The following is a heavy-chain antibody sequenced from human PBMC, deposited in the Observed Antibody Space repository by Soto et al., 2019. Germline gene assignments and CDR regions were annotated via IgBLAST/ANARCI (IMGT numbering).Heavy chain of an antibody. CDR3: ARRVGRARFDY. D-gene: IGHD6-13*01. CDR2: IYYSVST. Sequence: QLQLQESGPGLVKPSETLSLTCTVSGGSISRSSYYWGWIRQPPGKGLEWIGSIYYSVSTYYNPSLTSRVTIPVDTSKNQFSLKLSSATAADTAVYYCARRVGRARFDYWGQGTLVTVSS. J-gene: IGHJ4*02. V-gene: IGHV4-39*01. CDR1: GGSISRSSYY.